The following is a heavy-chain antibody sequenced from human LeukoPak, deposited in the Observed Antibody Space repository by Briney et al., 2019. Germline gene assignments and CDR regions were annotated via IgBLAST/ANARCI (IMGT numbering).Heavy chain of an antibody. V-gene: IGHV1-69*13. CDR2: IIPIFGTA. D-gene: IGHD3-22*01. J-gene: IGHJ4*02. CDR3: AKDPTHYYDSSGHFDY. CDR1: GGTFSSYA. Sequence: ASVKVSCKASGGTFSSYAISWVRQAPGQGLEWMGGIIPIFGTANYAQKFQGRVTITADESTSTAYMELSSLRSEDTAVYYCAKDPTHYYDSSGHFDYWGQGTLVTVSS.